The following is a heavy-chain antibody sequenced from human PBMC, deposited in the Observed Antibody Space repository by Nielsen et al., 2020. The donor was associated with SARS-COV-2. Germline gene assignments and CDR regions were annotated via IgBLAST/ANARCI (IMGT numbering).Heavy chain of an antibody. CDR3: AKDRGYSNYYGMDV. V-gene: IGHV3-30*18. J-gene: IGHJ6*02. CDR1: GFTFSSYG. D-gene: IGHD5-18*01. Sequence: GGSLRLSCAASGFTFSSYGMHWVRQAPGKGLEWVAVISYDGSNKYYADSVKGRFTISRDNSKNTLYLQMNSLRAEDTAVYYCAKDRGYSNYYGMDVWGQGTTVTVSS. CDR2: ISYDGSNK.